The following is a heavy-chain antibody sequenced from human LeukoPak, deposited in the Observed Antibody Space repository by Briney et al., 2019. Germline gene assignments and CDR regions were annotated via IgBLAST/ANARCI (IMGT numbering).Heavy chain of an antibody. CDR3: AKDQIPMDV. Sequence: GRSLRLSCAASGFTFSSYGMHWVRQAPGKGLEWVAVISYDGSNKYYADSVKGRFTISRDNSKNTLYLQMNSLRAEDTAVYYCAKDQIPMDVWGKGTTVTVSS. CDR1: GFTFSSYG. J-gene: IGHJ6*03. CDR2: ISYDGSNK. V-gene: IGHV3-30*18.